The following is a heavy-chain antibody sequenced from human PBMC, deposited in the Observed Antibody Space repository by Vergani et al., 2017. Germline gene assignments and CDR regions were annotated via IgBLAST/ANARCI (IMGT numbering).Heavy chain of an antibody. J-gene: IGHJ6*02. Sequence: EVQLVESGGVVVQPGGSLRLSCAASGFTFDDYSMHWVRQAPGKGLEWVSLISWDGGSTYYADSVKGRFTISRDNSKNTLYLQMNSLRAEDTAVYYCAKERQPKALSGYYGMDVWGQGTTVTVSS. CDR2: ISWDGGST. D-gene: IGHD2-2*01. CDR1: GFTFDDYS. V-gene: IGHV3-43*01. CDR3: AKERQPKALSGYYGMDV.